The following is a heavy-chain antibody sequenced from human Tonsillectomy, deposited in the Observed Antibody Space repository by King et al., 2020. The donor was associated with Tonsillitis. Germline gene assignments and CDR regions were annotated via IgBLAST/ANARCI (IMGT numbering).Heavy chain of an antibody. CDR2: ISFDGSDK. D-gene: IGHD3-22*01. CDR1: GFTFSSYP. V-gene: IGHV3-30*04. J-gene: IGHJ4*02. Sequence: VQLVESGGGVVKPGRSLRISCAASGFTFSSYPMHWVRQAPGKGLEWVAVISFDGSDKYYVDSVKGRFTISRDNSKSTLYMQMKSLRSEDTAVYYCAGDLYNNSYDSRGFCDYWGQGTLVTVSS. CDR3: AGDLYNNSYDSRGFCDY.